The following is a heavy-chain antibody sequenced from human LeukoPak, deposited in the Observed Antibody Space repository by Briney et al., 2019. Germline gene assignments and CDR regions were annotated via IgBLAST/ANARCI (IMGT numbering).Heavy chain of an antibody. CDR3: AKVNYYDSSGYDGGFDY. D-gene: IGHD3-22*01. V-gene: IGHV3-23*01. Sequence: GGSLRLSCAASGFTFSSYAMSWVRQAPGKGLEWASGISGSGGSTYYADSVKGRFTISRDNSKNTLFVQMNSLRAEDTAVYYCAKVNYYDSSGYDGGFDYWGQGTLVTVSS. CDR2: ISGSGGST. CDR1: GFTFSSYA. J-gene: IGHJ4*02.